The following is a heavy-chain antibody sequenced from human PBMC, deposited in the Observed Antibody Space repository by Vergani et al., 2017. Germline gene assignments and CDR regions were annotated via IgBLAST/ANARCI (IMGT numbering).Heavy chain of an antibody. Sequence: QVQLQESGPGLVKPSQTLSLTCTVSGGSISSNFYYWGWIRQSPGKGLEWIGSISSSGSSYSNPSLQSRVTMSVDTSTNQVSLRLSSVTAADTALYYCAKPVGTSAIMDGYTMWGQGTMVTVSS. D-gene: IGHD5/OR15-5a*01. V-gene: IGHV4-39*01. J-gene: IGHJ3*02. CDR3: AKPVGTSAIMDGYTM. CDR2: ISSSGSS. CDR1: GGSISSNFYY.